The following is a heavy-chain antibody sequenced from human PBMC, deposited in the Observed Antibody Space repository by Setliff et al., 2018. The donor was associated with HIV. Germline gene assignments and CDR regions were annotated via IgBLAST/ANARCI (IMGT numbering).Heavy chain of an antibody. D-gene: IGHD2-2*01. CDR2: INSNNGGT. V-gene: IGHV1-2*02. Sequence: GASVKVSCKASGYTFTSYAIHWVRQAPGQGLEWMGWINSNNGGTKYAQNFQGRVTMTRDTSITTAYMELRSLRSDDTAVYYCARDPYIVVVPAASRAYYYYMDVWGKGTTVTVSS. J-gene: IGHJ6*03. CDR3: ARDPYIVVVPAASRAYYYYMDV. CDR1: GYTFTSYA.